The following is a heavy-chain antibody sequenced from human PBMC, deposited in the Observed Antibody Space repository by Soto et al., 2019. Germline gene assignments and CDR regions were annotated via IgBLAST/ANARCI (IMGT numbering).Heavy chain of an antibody. CDR2: IGSVGDT. J-gene: IGHJ6*02. CDR3: TRKTPTNGMAV. Sequence: EVQLVESGGGLVQPGGSLRLSCAASGFTLSGYDIHWVRQATGKGLEWVSGIGSVGDTYYEDSVKGRFTISRENAKNSLYLQMNSLRVGDTAVYYCTRKTPTNGMAVWGQGTTVTVSS. D-gene: IGHD2-15*01. V-gene: IGHV3-13*01. CDR1: GFTLSGYD.